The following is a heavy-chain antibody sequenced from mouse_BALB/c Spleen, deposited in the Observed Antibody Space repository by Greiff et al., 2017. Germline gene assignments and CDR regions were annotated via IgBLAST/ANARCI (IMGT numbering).Heavy chain of an antibody. CDR1: GFTFSNYW. Sequence: EVKLMESGGGLVQPGGSMKLSCVASGFTFSNYWMNWVRQSPEKGLEWVAEIRLKSNNYATHYAESVKGRFTISRDDSKSSVYLQMNNLRAEDTGIYYCTPLTTATDAMDYWGQGTSVTVSS. J-gene: IGHJ4*01. CDR3: TPLTTATDAMDY. CDR2: IRLKSNNYAT. D-gene: IGHD1-2*01. V-gene: IGHV6-6*02.